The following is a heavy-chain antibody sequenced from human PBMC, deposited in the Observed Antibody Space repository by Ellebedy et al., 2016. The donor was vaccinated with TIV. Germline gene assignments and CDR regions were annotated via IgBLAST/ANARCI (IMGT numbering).Heavy chain of an antibody. D-gene: IGHD3-10*02. J-gene: IGHJ5*02. V-gene: IGHV3-74*01. Sequence: LSLTCAASGFTFSSYWMHWVRQAPGKGLVWVSRINSDGSSTTYADSVKGRFTISRDNAKNSLYLQMNSLRAEDTAVYYCAGIADVRFDPWGQGTLVSVSS. CDR3: AGIADVRFDP. CDR2: INSDGSST. CDR1: GFTFSSYW.